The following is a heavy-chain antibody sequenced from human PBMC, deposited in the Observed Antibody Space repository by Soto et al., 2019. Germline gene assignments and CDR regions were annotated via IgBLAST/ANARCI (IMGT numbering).Heavy chain of an antibody. D-gene: IGHD3-22*01. CDR1: GYTFTSYG. J-gene: IGHJ4*02. Sequence: QVQLVQSGAEVKKPGASVKVSCKASGYTFTSYGISWVRQAPGQGLEWMGWISAYNGNTNYAQKLQGRVTMTTDTSTSTADMELRSLRSDDTAVYYCARDYYYDSSGYSPFDYWGQGTLVTVSS. CDR3: ARDYYYDSSGYSPFDY. V-gene: IGHV1-18*01. CDR2: ISAYNGNT.